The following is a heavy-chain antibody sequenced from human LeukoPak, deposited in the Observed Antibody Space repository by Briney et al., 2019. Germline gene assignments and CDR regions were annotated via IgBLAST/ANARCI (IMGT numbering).Heavy chain of an antibody. CDR1: GYTFTGYY. CDR3: ARDRNGPGYGREFDF. J-gene: IGHJ4*02. V-gene: IGHV1-2*02. CDR2: INPDTGGT. D-gene: IGHD6-13*01. Sequence: ASVEVSCKASGYTFTGYYLHWVRQAPGQGLEWMGWINPDTGGTTYAQKFQGRVTMTSDTSISTAYMELSRLRSDDTAEYYCARDRNGPGYGREFDFWGQGTLVTVSS.